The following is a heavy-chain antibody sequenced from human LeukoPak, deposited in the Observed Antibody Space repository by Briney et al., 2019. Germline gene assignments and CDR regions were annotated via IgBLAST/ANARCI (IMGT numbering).Heavy chain of an antibody. CDR2: IKQDGSEK. D-gene: IGHD2-2*01. V-gene: IGHV3-7*03. Sequence: PGGSLRLSCAASGLTFSSYWMSWVRQAPGKGLEWVANIKQDGSEKHYVDSVKGRFTISRDNAKNSLYLQMNSLRAEDTAVYYCAKVGAGYCSSTSCYESRGNYHHPSFDYWGQGTLVTVSS. CDR1: GLTFSSYW. CDR3: AKVGAGYCSSTSCYESRGNYHHPSFDY. J-gene: IGHJ4*02.